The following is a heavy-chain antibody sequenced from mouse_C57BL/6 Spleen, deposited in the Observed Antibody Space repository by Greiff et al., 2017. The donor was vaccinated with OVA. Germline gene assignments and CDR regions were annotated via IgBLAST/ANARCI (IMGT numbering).Heavy chain of an antibody. CDR2: IYPRSGNT. V-gene: IGHV1-81*01. Sequence: VQLQQSGAELARPGASVKLSCKASGYTFTSYGISWVKQSTGQGLEWIGEIYPRSGNTYYNEKFKGKATLTADKSSSTAYMELRSLTSEDAEVYFCARLTGDSDWYFDVWGTGTTVTVSS. D-gene: IGHD4-1*01. CDR3: ARLTGDSDWYFDV. CDR1: GYTFTSYG. J-gene: IGHJ1*03.